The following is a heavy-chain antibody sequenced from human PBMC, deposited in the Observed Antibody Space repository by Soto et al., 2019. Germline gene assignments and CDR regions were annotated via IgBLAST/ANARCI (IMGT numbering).Heavy chain of an antibody. J-gene: IGHJ5*02. CDR1: GYPFSKYG. CDR2: IKPDNGDT. CDR3: ATSYDSGFDP. V-gene: IGHV1-18*04. Sequence: QLQLVQSGAEVERPGASVRVSCKAYGYPFSKYGISWIRQAPGQGLEWMGWIKPDNGDTNYAQKFQGRVTMTTDTSSNIAYMELRSLRSDDTAVSYCATSYDSGFDPWGQGTLVSVSS. D-gene: IGHD5-12*01.